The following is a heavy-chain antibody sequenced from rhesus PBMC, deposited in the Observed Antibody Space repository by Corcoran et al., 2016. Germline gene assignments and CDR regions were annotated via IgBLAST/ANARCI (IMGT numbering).Heavy chain of an antibody. CDR1: GFTFSNVW. Sequence: EVQLVESGGGLVQPGGSMRLSCAASGFTFSNVWLNWVRKAPGKGLEWLARIKSKVDRGETDYAASVGGRFTISRDDSKNTLYRQLNSLKTEDAAVYYCTTGYVDYWGQGVLVTVSS. CDR2: IKSKVDRGET. J-gene: IGHJ4*01. D-gene: IGHD1-1-1*01. CDR3: TTGYVDY. V-gene: IGHV3-30*01.